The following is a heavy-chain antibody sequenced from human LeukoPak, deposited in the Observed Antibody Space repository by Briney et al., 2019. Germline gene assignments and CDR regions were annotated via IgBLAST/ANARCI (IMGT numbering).Heavy chain of an antibody. CDR3: ARDPRRYGSGTYYFDY. CDR1: GYTFTSYN. Sequence: VASVKVSCKAPGYTFTSYNMNWVRQAPGQGLEWMGWISAYNGNTNYAQNFQGRVTMTTDTSTSTAYMELRSLRSDDTAVYYCARDPRRYGSGTYYFDYWGQGTLVTVSS. V-gene: IGHV1-18*04. D-gene: IGHD3-10*01. CDR2: ISAYNGNT. J-gene: IGHJ4*02.